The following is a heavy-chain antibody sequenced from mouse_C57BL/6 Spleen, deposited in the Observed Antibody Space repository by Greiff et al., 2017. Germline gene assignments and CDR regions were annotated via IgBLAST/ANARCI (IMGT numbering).Heavy chain of an antibody. J-gene: IGHJ3*01. CDR3: AREEKLAWFAY. Sequence: EVQLQQSGPELVKPGASVKIPCKASGYTFTDYTMDWVKQSHGKSLEWIGDINPNNGGTIYNQKFKGKATLTVDKSSSTAYMELRSLTSEDTAVYYCAREEKLAWFAYWGQGTLVTVSA. CDR1: GYTFTDYT. CDR2: INPNNGGT. D-gene: IGHD4-1*01. V-gene: IGHV1-18*01.